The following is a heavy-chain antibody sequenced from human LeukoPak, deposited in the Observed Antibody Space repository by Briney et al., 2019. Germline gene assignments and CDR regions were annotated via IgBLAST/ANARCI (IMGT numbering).Heavy chain of an antibody. Sequence: SVKVSCKASEGTFSNYAISWVRQAPGQGLEWMGGIIPIFGTANYAQKFQGRVTITADKSTSTAYMELSSLRSEDTAVYYCARVRIAAAGTSFDYWGQGTLVTVSS. CDR1: EGTFSNYA. V-gene: IGHV1-69*06. CDR3: ARVRIAAAGTSFDY. CDR2: IIPIFGTA. D-gene: IGHD6-13*01. J-gene: IGHJ4*02.